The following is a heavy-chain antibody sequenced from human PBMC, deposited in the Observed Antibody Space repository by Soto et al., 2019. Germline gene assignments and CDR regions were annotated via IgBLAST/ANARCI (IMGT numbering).Heavy chain of an antibody. J-gene: IGHJ4*02. CDR3: AREWTTVSHFDY. D-gene: IGHD4-17*01. CDR2: IYYSGST. CDR1: GGSISSGGYY. V-gene: IGHV4-31*03. Sequence: SETLSLTCTVSGGSISSGGYYWSWIRQHPGKGLEWIGYIYYSGSTYYNPSLKSRVTISVDTSKNQFSLKLSSVTAADTAVYYCAREWTTVSHFDYWGQGTLVTVSS.